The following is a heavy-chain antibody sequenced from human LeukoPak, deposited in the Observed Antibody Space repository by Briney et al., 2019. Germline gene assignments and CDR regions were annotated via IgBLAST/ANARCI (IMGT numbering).Heavy chain of an antibody. V-gene: IGHV3-23*01. CDR2: ISGSGGST. CDR1: GITLSNYG. J-gene: IGHJ4*02. D-gene: IGHD2-15*01. CDR3: AKDGVQVGYCSGGSCYSISY. Sequence: GGSLRLSCAVSGITLSNYGMSWVRQAPGKGLEWVSAISGSGGSTYYADSVKGRFTISRDNSKNTLYLQMNSLRAEDTAVYYCAKDGVQVGYCSGGSCYSISYWGQGTLVTVSS.